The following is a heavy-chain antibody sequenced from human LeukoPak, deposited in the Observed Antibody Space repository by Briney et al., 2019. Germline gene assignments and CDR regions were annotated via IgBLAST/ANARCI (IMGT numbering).Heavy chain of an antibody. D-gene: IGHD3-16*01. Sequence: GGSLRLSCAASGFTFSSYAMHWVRQAPGNGLEWVAVLSYDARDIHYADSVRGRFTISRDNSKNTLYLQMNSLRVEDTAIYYCARDDPGGIDYWGQGTLVSVSS. V-gene: IGHV3-30-3*01. CDR2: LSYDARDI. CDR3: ARDDPGGIDY. J-gene: IGHJ4*02. CDR1: GFTFSSYA.